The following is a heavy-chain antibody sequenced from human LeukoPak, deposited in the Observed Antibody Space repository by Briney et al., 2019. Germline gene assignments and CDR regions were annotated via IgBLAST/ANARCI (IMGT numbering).Heavy chain of an antibody. CDR3: ARDSEGLLRGAYFDY. CDR2: IKQDGSEK. D-gene: IGHD3-3*01. CDR1: GFTFSSYW. V-gene: IGHV3-7*01. J-gene: IGHJ4*02. Sequence: GGSLRLSCAASGFTFSSYWMSWVRQAPGKGLEWVANIKQDGSEKYYVDSVKGRFTISRDNAKNSLYLQMNSLRAEDTAVYYCARDSEGLLRGAYFDYWGQGTLVTVPS.